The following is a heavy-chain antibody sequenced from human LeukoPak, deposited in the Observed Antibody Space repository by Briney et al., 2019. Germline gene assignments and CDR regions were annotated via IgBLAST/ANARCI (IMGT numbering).Heavy chain of an antibody. CDR1: GGSFSGYY. D-gene: IGHD4-17*01. V-gene: IGHV4-34*01. Sequence: PSETLSLTCAVYGGSFSGYYWSWIRQPPGKGLEWIGEINHSGSTNYNPSLKSRVTISVDTSKNQFSLKLSSVTAADTAVYYCASTNTVTNSYFDYWGQGTLVTVSS. CDR3: ASTNTVTNSYFDY. J-gene: IGHJ4*02. CDR2: INHSGST.